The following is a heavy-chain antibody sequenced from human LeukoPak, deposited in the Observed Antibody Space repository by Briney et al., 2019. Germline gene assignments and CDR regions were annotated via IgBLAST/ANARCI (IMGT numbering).Heavy chain of an antibody. Sequence: GGSLRLSCAASGFTFSRGSMNWVRQAPGKGLEWVSFIDRDSSITYYADSVRGRFIISRDNARNSLFLQMNSLRAEDTAVYFCATYDSGWYLTYWGQGTLVTVSS. J-gene: IGHJ4*02. CDR1: GFTFSRGS. V-gene: IGHV3-48*01. CDR2: IDRDSSIT. CDR3: ATYDSGWYLTY. D-gene: IGHD6-19*01.